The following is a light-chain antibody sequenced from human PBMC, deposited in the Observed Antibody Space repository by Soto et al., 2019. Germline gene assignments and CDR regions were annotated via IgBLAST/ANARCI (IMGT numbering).Light chain of an antibody. V-gene: IGLV1-51*01. Sequence: QSVMTQPPSVSAAPGQKVTISCSGRSSNIGGNSVSWYQQLPGTAPKLLIYDDNKRPSGIPDRFSGSKSGTSATLGITGFHTGDEADYYCGSWDSSLSAYVFGTGTKVTVL. J-gene: IGLJ1*01. CDR1: SSNIGGNS. CDR3: GSWDSSLSAYV. CDR2: DDN.